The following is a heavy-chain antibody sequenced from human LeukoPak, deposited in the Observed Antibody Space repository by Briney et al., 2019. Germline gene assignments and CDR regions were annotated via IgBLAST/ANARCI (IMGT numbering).Heavy chain of an antibody. J-gene: IGHJ6*02. CDR3: ARGDVGATSIYYYYYGMDV. CDR2: IYYSGST. Sequence: PSQTLSLTCTVSGGSINSGAYYWSWIRQPPGKGLEWIGYIYYSGSTNYNPSLKSRVTISVDTSKNQFSLKLSSVTAADTAVYYCARGDVGATSIYYYYYGMDVWGQGTTVTVSS. CDR1: GGSINSGAYY. D-gene: IGHD1-26*01. V-gene: IGHV4-30-4*01.